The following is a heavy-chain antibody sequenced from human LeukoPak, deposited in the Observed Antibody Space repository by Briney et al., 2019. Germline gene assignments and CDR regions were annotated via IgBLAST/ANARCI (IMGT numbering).Heavy chain of an antibody. CDR3: ARLMYYGSGSYPLNWFDP. J-gene: IGHJ5*02. Sequence: SETLSLTCTVSGGSISSYYWSWIRQPPGKGLEWIGEINHSGSTNYNPSLKSRVTISVDTSKNQFSLKLSSVTAADTAVYYCARLMYYGSGSYPLNWFDPWGQGTLVTVSS. CDR2: INHSGST. D-gene: IGHD3-10*01. V-gene: IGHV4-34*01. CDR1: GGSISSYY.